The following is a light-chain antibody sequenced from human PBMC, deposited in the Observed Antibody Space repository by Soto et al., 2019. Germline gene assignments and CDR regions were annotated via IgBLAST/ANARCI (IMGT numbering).Light chain of an antibody. CDR2: DAS. CDR3: QQYGTTRIT. V-gene: IGKV3-11*01. CDR1: QSVSSY. Sequence: EIALTQSPATLSLSPGERATLSCLASQSVSSYLAWYQQKPGQAPRLLIYDASNRATGIPARFSGSGSETDFTLTISRLEPEDFAVYYCQQYGTTRITFGQGTRLEIK. J-gene: IGKJ5*01.